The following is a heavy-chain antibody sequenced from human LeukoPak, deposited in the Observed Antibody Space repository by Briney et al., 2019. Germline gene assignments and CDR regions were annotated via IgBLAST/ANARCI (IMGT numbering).Heavy chain of an antibody. D-gene: IGHD2-2*01. CDR2: IIPIFGTA. J-gene: IGHJ3*02. Sequence: SVKVSCKASGGTFSSYAISWVRQAPGQGLEWMGGIIPIFGTANYAQKFQGRVTMTEDTSTDTAYMELNSLTSEDTAVYYCARNGCSTSCYSPGRVLGCTGGPCIDAFDIWGQGTMVTVSS. CDR1: GGTFSSYA. CDR3: ARNGCSTSCYSPGRVLGCTGGPCIDAFDI. V-gene: IGHV1-69*06.